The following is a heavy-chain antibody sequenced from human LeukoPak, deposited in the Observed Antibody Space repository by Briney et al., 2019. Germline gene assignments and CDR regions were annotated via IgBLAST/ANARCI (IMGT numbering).Heavy chain of an antibody. D-gene: IGHD5-18*01. CDR1: GFTFSSYS. CDR3: ARDSGGTAMVLNYYYYYYMDV. J-gene: IGHJ6*03. V-gene: IGHV3-21*01. CDR2: ISSSSSYI. Sequence: GGSLRLSCAASGFTFSSYSMNWVRQAPGKVLEWVSSISSSSSYIYYADSVNGRFTISRDNAKNSLYLQMNSLRAEDTAVYYCARDSGGTAMVLNYYYYYYMDVWGKGTTVTVSS.